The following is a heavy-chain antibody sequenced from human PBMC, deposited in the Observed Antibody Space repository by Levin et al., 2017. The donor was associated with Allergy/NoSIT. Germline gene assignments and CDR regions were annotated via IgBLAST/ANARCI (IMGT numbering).Heavy chain of an antibody. CDR2: INPKSGDT. V-gene: IGHV1-2*02. CDR1: GYTFTDYY. Sequence: GESLKISCKASGYTFTDYYVHWMRQAPGQGLEWMGWINPKSGDTDYEQKFQGRVTMTRDTSITTAYMELIGLTSDDTAIFYCARDRYSGSPHFDFWGQGTLVTVSS. D-gene: IGHD5-12*01. CDR3: ARDRYSGSPHFDF. J-gene: IGHJ4*02.